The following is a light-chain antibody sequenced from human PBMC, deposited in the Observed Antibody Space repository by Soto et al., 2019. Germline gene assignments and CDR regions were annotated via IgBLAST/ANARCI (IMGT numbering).Light chain of an antibody. CDR3: QQANSFPWT. Sequence: TQSPGTLSLSPGERATLSCRASQSVSSSYLAWYQQKPGKAPKLLIYAASSLQSGVPSRFSGSGSGTDFTLTISSLQPEDFATYYCQQANSFPWTFGQGTKVEIK. CDR2: AAS. V-gene: IGKV1-12*01. CDR1: QSVSSS. J-gene: IGKJ1*01.